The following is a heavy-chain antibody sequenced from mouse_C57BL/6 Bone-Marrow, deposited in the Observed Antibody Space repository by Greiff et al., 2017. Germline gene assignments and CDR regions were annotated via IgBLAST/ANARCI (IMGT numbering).Heavy chain of an antibody. CDR1: GYTFTSYW. Sequence: VQLQQPGAELVRPGSSVKLSCKASGYTFTSYWMHWVKQRPIQGLEWIGNIDPSDSETHYNQKFKDKATLTVDKSSSTAYMQLSSLTSEDSAVYYCARSLCYYSNSLYAMDYWGQGTSVTVSS. D-gene: IGHD2-5*01. CDR3: ARSLCYYSNSLYAMDY. CDR2: IDPSDSET. J-gene: IGHJ4*01. V-gene: IGHV1-52*01.